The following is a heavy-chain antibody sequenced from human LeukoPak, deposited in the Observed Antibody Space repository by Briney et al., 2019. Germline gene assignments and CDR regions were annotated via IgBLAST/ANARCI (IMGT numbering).Heavy chain of an antibody. Sequence: SETLSLTCTVSAGSTSSSSYYWGWIRQPPGKGLEWIGSIYYSGSTYYNPSLKSRVTISVDTSKNQFSLKLSSVTAADTAVYYCASLERVAATPRYFQHWGQGTLVTVSS. D-gene: IGHD2-15*01. CDR1: AGSTSSSSYY. CDR2: IYYSGST. V-gene: IGHV4-39*01. J-gene: IGHJ1*01. CDR3: ASLERVAATPRYFQH.